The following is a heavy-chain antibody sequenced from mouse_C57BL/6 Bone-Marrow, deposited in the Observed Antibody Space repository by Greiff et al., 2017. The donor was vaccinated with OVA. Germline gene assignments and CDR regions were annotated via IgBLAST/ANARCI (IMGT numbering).Heavy chain of an antibody. Sequence: VQLQQPGAELVRPGSSVKLSCKASGYTFTSYWMHWVKQRPIQGLEWIGNIDPSDSETHYNQKFKDKATLTVDKSSSTAYMQLSSLTSEDSAVYYWAKGFITTVVAHWYFDVWGTGTTVTVSS. CDR1: GYTFTSYW. V-gene: IGHV1-52*01. CDR3: AKGFITTVVAHWYFDV. D-gene: IGHD1-1*01. J-gene: IGHJ1*03. CDR2: IDPSDSET.